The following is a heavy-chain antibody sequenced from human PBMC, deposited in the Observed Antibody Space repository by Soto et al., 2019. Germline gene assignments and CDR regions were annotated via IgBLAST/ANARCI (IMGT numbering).Heavy chain of an antibody. CDR2: VNSDGSST. CDR1: GFSVSYNY. Sequence: GGSLRLSCAVSGFSVSYNYMSWVRQAPGKGLVWVSRVNSDGSSTNYADAVKGRFTISRDNSKNMAYLQMNNLTVEDTGVYYCAKAGDWNYVYDFWGQGTLVTVSS. CDR3: AKAGDWNYVYDF. V-gene: IGHV3-74*01. J-gene: IGHJ4*02. D-gene: IGHD1-7*01.